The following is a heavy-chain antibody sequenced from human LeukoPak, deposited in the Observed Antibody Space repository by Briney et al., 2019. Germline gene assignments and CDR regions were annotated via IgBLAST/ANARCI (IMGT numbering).Heavy chain of an antibody. V-gene: IGHV4-39*07. CDR2: IYYSGST. D-gene: IGHD6-13*01. J-gene: IGHJ4*02. Sequence: ASETLSLTCTVSGASISSTSHYWGWIRQPPWKGLGWIGSIYYSGSTYYNPSLKSRVTISVDTSKNQFSLKLSSVTAADTAVYYCASESSSWYDFDYWGQGTLVTVSS. CDR1: GASISSTSHY. CDR3: ASESSSWYDFDY.